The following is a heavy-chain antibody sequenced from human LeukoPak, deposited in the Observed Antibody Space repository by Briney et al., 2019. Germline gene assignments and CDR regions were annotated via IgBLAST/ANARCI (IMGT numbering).Heavy chain of an antibody. Sequence: GGSLRLSCAASGFTFSSFEINWVRKAPEKGLEWVSYIGGSGTNIYYADSVKGRFTISRDNAKNSLSLQMNSLRAEDTAIYYCAREAVPGGRGDSFDIWGQGTMVTVSS. CDR3: AREAVPGGRGDSFDI. J-gene: IGHJ3*02. V-gene: IGHV3-48*03. CDR2: IGGSGTNI. CDR1: GFTFSSFE. D-gene: IGHD6-19*01.